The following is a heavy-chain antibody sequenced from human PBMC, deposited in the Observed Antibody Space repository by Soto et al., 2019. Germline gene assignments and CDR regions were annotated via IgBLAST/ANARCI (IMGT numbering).Heavy chain of an antibody. D-gene: IGHD6-19*01. CDR1: GFSLSTSGVG. J-gene: IGHJ6*02. V-gene: IGHV2-5*02. CDR3: AHRRGSGWYTRIMYGMDV. CDR2: IYWDDDK. Sequence: QITLKESGPTLVKPTQTLTLTCTFSGFSLSTSGVGVGWIRQPPGKALEWLALIYWDDDKRYSPSLKSRLTITKDTSKSQVVLTMTNMDPVDTATYYGAHRRGSGWYTRIMYGMDVWGQGTTVTVSS.